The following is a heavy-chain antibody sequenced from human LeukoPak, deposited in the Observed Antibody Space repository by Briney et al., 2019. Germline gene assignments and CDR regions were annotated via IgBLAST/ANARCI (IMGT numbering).Heavy chain of an antibody. CDR3: ARGSVAGLLGDRFQH. D-gene: IGHD6-19*01. V-gene: IGHV1-69*06. CDR1: GGTFSSYA. CDR2: IIPIFGTA. J-gene: IGHJ1*01. Sequence: ASVKVSCKASGGTFSSYAISWVRQAPGQGLEWMGGIIPIFGTANYAQKFQGRVTITADKSTSTAYMELSSLRSEDTAVYYCARGSVAGLLGDRFQHWGQGTLVTVSS.